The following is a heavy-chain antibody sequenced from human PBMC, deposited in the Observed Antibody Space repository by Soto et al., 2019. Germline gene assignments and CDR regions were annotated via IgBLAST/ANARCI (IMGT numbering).Heavy chain of an antibody. CDR3: ARGGLQHALDV. CDR2: VNNDGTDT. D-gene: IGHD6-13*01. CDR1: GFTFSNYW. Sequence: EVQLVESGGGLVQPGGSLRLSCAASGFTFSNYWMYWVRQAPGKGLVWVSRVNNDGTDTTHADSVKGRFTISRDNAEHTLYLQMNSLRAGDTAVYYCARGGLQHALDVWGQGSTVTVSS. V-gene: IGHV3-74*03. J-gene: IGHJ6*02.